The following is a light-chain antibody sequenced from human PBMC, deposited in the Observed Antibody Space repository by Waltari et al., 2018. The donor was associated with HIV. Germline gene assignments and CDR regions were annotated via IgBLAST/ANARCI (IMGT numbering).Light chain of an antibody. V-gene: IGLV2-8*01. J-gene: IGLJ6*01. CDR3: SSFAGSGNLLL. Sequence: QPALTQPPAASGSPGQSVTISCTGTSNDIGPYNYVSWYQQYPDKAPRLFIYEVNKRPAGVPGPVSGSKSRNTASLTVAGLQAEDEADYYGSSFAGSGNLLLFGGGTKVTVL. CDR2: EVN. CDR1: SNDIGPYNY.